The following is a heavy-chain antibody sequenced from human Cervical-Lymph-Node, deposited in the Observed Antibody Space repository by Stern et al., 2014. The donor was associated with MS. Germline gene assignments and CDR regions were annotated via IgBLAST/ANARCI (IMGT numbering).Heavy chain of an antibody. V-gene: IGHV1-69*06. J-gene: IGHJ4*02. CDR1: GDTFSSYA. D-gene: IGHD1-26*01. CDR2: ITPVFGTT. CDR3: ARGGGLVGYFDY. Sequence: VQLLEAGAEVKKPGSSVKVSCKASGDTFSSYAINWVRQVSGQGLEWMGGITPVFGTTNYAQKFQGRVTITADKSTNTAYMELMTLRSEDTAVYYCARGGGLVGYFDYWGQGTLVSVSS.